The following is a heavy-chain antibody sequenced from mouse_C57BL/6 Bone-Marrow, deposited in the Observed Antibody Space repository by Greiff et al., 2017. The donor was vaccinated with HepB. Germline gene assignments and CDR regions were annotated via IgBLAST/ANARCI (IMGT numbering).Heavy chain of an antibody. CDR3: ARIPDYGSSPDY. V-gene: IGHV1-78*01. CDR2: IYPRDGST. CDR1: GYTFTDHT. D-gene: IGHD1-1*01. Sequence: VKLMESDAELVKPGASVKISCKVSGYTFTDHTIHWMKQRPEQGLEWIGYIYPRDGSTKYNEKFKGKATLTADKSSSTAYMQLNSLTSEDSAVYFCARIPDYGSSPDYWGQGTTLTVSS. J-gene: IGHJ2*01.